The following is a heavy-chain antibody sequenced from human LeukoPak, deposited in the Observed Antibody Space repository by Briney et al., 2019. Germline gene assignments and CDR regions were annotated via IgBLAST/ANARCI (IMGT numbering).Heavy chain of an antibody. V-gene: IGHV6-1*01. CDR1: GDSLSSNIAA. J-gene: IGHJ4*02. CDR3: ARDVDSGADY. Sequence: PSQTLSLTCAISGDSLSSNIAAWNWIRQSPSRGLEWLGRTYYRSKWQTEYAVSLKSRLTITPDTSKNQFSLHLNSVTPEDTAVYYCARDVDSGADYWGQGTPVTVSS. CDR2: TYYRSKWQT. D-gene: IGHD4-17*01.